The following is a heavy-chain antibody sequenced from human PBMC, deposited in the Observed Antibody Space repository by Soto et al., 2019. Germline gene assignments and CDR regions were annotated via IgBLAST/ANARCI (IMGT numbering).Heavy chain of an antibody. Sequence: PGGSLRLSCAASGFPFSSYAMSWVRQAPGKGLEWVSAISGSGGSTYYADSVKGRFTISRDNSKNTLYLQMNSLRAEDTAVYYCAKDGLLYYYDSSGYAFDYWGQGTLVTVSS. CDR3: AKDGLLYYYDSSGYAFDY. D-gene: IGHD3-22*01. V-gene: IGHV3-23*01. J-gene: IGHJ4*02. CDR2: ISGSGGST. CDR1: GFPFSSYA.